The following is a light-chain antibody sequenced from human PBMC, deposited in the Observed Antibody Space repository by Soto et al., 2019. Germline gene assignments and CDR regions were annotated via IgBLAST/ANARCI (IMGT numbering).Light chain of an antibody. CDR1: SSDVDGYNY. Sequence: QSVLTQPASVSGSPGQSITISCTGTSSDVDGYNYVSWYQQHPGKAPKLMIYDVSNRPSGVSSRFSGSKSGNTASLTISGLQAEDGADYYCSSYTSSSIRYVFGTGTKVTVL. V-gene: IGLV2-14*01. CDR3: SSYTSSSIRYV. J-gene: IGLJ1*01. CDR2: DVS.